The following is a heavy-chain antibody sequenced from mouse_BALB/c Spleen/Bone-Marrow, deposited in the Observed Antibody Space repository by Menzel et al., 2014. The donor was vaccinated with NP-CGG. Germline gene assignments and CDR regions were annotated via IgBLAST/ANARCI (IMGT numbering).Heavy chain of an antibody. CDR2: FDPFNGGT. J-gene: IGHJ4*01. D-gene: IGHD2-3*01. Sequence: VQLKQSGPELMKPGASVKISCEASGYLFTSYYMHWVKQSHGESLEWIGYFDPFNGGTSYNQKFKGKATLTVDKSSSTAYMHLSSLTSEDSAVYFCARSYDGYPYAMNYWGQGTSVTVSS. V-gene: IGHV1S135*01. CDR3: ARSYDGYPYAMNY. CDR1: GYLFTSYY.